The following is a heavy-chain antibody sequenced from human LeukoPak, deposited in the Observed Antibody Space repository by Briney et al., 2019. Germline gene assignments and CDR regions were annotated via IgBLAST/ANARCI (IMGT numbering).Heavy chain of an antibody. CDR3: ARSAGIAVAGYFDY. D-gene: IGHD6-19*01. CDR1: GGTFSSYA. V-gene: IGHV1-69*13. Sequence: SVKVSCTASGGTFSSYAISWVRQAPGQGLEWMGGIIPIFGTANYAQKFQGRVTITADESTSTAYMELSSLRSEDTAVYYCARSAGIAVAGYFDYWGQGTLVTVSS. CDR2: IIPIFGTA. J-gene: IGHJ4*02.